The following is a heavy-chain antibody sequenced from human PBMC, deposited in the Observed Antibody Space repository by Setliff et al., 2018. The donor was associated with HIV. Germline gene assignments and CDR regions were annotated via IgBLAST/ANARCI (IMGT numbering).Heavy chain of an antibody. V-gene: IGHV4-4*08. CDR3: ARSSPYYYDSSGYYY. CDR1: GGSISSHY. D-gene: IGHD3-22*01. Sequence: SETLSLTCTVSGGSISSHYWSWIRQPPGKGLEWIGSIYTSGSTNYNPSLKSRVTISVDTSKNQFSLKLSSVTAADTAVYYCARSSPYYYDSSGYYYWGQGTLVTAPQ. CDR2: IYTSGST. J-gene: IGHJ4*02.